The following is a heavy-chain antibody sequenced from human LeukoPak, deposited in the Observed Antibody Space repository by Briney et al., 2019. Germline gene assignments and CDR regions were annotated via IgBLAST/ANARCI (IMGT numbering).Heavy chain of an antibody. Sequence: PGGSLRLSCAASGFTFSSNYMSWVRQASGKGLEWVSVIYSGGSTYYADSVKGRFTISRDNSKNTLYLQMNSLRAEDTAVYYCAAKTVNMVRGVMSWGQGTLVTVSS. CDR1: GFTFSSNY. V-gene: IGHV3-53*01. CDR2: IYSGGST. J-gene: IGHJ4*02. CDR3: AAKTVNMVRGVMS. D-gene: IGHD3-10*01.